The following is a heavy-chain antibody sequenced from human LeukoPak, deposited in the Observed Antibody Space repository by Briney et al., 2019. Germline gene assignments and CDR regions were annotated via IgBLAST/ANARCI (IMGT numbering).Heavy chain of an antibody. CDR3: ARDRAIVVGGHFDY. J-gene: IGHJ4*02. CDR2: ISAYNGNT. CDR1: GYTFTSYG. V-gene: IGHV1-18*01. D-gene: IGHD3-22*01. Sequence: ASVKVSCKASGYTFTSYGISWVRQAPGQGLEWMGWISAYNGNTNYAQKLQGRVTMTRDMSTSTVYMELSSLRSEDTAVYYCARDRAIVVGGHFDYWGQGTLVTVSS.